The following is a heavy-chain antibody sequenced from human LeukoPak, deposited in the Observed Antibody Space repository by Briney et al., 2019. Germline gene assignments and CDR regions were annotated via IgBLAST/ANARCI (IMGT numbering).Heavy chain of an antibody. CDR2: IIPIFGTA. CDR1: GGTFSSYA. V-gene: IGHV1-69*13. Sequence: ASVKVSCKASGGTFSSYAISWVRQAPGQGLEWMGGIIPIFGTANYAQKFQGRVTITADESTSTAYMELSSLRSEDTAVYYCARALPSYCSGGSCYFDYWGQGTLVTVSS. CDR3: ARALPSYCSGGSCYFDY. D-gene: IGHD2-15*01. J-gene: IGHJ4*02.